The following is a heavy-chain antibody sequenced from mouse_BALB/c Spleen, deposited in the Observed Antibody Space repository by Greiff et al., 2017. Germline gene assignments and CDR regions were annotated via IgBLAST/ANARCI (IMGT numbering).Heavy chain of an antibody. V-gene: IGHV3-8*02. CDR3: ARLDYYGSSYWYFDV. Sequence: EVQLQESGPSLVKPSQTLSLTCSVTGDSITSGYWNWIRKFPGNKLEYMGYISYSGSTYYNPSLKSRISITRDTSKNQYYLQLNSVTTEDTATYYCARLDYYGSSYWYFDVWGAGTTVTVSS. CDR1: GDSITSGY. J-gene: IGHJ1*01. D-gene: IGHD1-1*01. CDR2: ISYSGST.